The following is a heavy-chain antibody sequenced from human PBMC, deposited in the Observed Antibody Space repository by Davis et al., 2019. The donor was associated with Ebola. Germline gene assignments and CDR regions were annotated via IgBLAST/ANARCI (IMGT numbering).Heavy chain of an antibody. V-gene: IGHV3-30-3*01. J-gene: IGHJ4*02. CDR3: ARDRIYDSSGYYIY. CDR1: GFTFSSYA. D-gene: IGHD3-22*01. CDR2: ISYDGSNK. Sequence: GESLKISCAASGFTFSSYAMHWVRQAPGKGLEWVAVISYDGSNKYYADSVKGRFTISRDNSKNTLYLQMNSLRAEDTAVYYCARDRIYDSSGYYIYWGQGTLVTVSS.